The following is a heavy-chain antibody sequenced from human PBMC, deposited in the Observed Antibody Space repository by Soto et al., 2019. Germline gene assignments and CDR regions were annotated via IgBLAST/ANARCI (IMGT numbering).Heavy chain of an antibody. D-gene: IGHD2-15*01. Sequence: SETLSLTCTVSGGSISSYYWSWIRQPPGKGLEWIGHIYYSGSIKYNPSLKSRVTISVDTSKNQLSLKLSSVTAADTAVYYCARVRDCSGGPCYSWWFDPWGQGTLVTVSS. V-gene: IGHV4-59*01. CDR3: ARVRDCSGGPCYSWWFDP. CDR1: GGSISSYY. CDR2: IYYSGSI. J-gene: IGHJ5*02.